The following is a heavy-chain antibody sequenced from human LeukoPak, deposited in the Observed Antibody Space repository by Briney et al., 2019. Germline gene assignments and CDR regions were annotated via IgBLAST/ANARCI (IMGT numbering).Heavy chain of an antibody. V-gene: IGHV1-8*01. Sequence: ASVKVSCKASGYTFTSYDINWVRQATGQGLEWMGWMNPNSGNTGYAQKFQGRITMTRSTAISTAYMDLSSLNSQDTAVYYCARSSAWAHFDNWGQGTLVSVSS. J-gene: IGHJ4*02. CDR3: ARSSAWAHFDN. CDR1: GYTFTSYD. CDR2: MNPNSGNT. D-gene: IGHD2-15*01.